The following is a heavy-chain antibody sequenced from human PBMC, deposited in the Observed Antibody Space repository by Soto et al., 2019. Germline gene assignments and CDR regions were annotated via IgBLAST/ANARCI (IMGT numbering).Heavy chain of an antibody. J-gene: IGHJ1*01. Sequence: EIQLLESGGGLVQPGGSLRVSCVASGFTFNNYAMSWVRQAPGKGLEWVSSISASGGDTYHADSVKGRFTISRDNSRNTLFLQMNSLRAEDTAVYYCAKATQSGEGTSCKTTSCAAEYFQYWGQGTLISVSS. CDR2: ISASGGDT. V-gene: IGHV3-23*01. CDR1: GFTFNNYA. D-gene: IGHD1-7*01. CDR3: AKATQSGEGTSCKTTSCAAEYFQY.